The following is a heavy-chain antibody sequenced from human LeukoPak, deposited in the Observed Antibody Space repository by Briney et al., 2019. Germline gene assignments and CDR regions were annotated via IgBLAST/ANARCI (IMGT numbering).Heavy chain of an antibody. D-gene: IGHD1-26*01. CDR1: GFTFSSYS. J-gene: IGHJ3*02. V-gene: IGHV3-21*01. CDR3: ARVIGWELLDAFDI. Sequence: GGSLRLSCAASGFTFSSYSMNWVRQAPGKGLEWVSSISSSSSYIYYADSVKGRFTISRDNAKNSLYPQMNSLRAEDTAVYYCARVIGWELLDAFDIWGQGTMVTVSS. CDR2: ISSSSSYI.